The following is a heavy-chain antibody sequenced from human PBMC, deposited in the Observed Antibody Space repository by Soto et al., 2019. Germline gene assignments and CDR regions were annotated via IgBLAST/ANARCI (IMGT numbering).Heavy chain of an antibody. V-gene: IGHV3-33*01. CDR1: GFTFSSYG. CDR3: ARDRKDGDYAGDFDY. J-gene: IGHJ4*02. Sequence: GGSLRLSCAASGFTFSSYGMHWVRQAPGKGLEWVAVIWYDGSNKYYADSVKGRFTISRDNSKNTLYLQMNSLRAEDTAVYYCARDRKDGDYAGDFDYWGQGTLVTVSS. CDR2: IWYDGSNK. D-gene: IGHD4-17*01.